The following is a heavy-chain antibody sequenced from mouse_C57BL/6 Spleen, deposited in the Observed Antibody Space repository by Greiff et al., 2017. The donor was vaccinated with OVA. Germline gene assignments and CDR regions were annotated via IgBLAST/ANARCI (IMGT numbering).Heavy chain of an antibody. Sequence: EVKLVESGGGLVKPGGSLKLSCAASGFTFSSYAMSWVRQTPEKRLEWVATISDGGSYTYYPDNVKGRFPISRDNAKNNLYLQMSHLKSEETAMYYCARDKLTGTGGGDYWGQGTTLTVSS. J-gene: IGHJ2*01. CDR1: GFTFSSYA. D-gene: IGHD4-1*01. CDR3: ARDKLTGTGGGDY. V-gene: IGHV5-4*01. CDR2: ISDGGSYT.